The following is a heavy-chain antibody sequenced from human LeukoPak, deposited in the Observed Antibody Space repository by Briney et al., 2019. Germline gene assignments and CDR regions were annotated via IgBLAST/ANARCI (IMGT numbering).Heavy chain of an antibody. CDR1: GFTFDDYA. CDR3: AKEAAGTFDY. Sequence: GGSLRLSCAASGFTFDDYAMHWVRHAPGKGLEWVSGISWNSGSIVYADSVKGRFTISRDNAKNSLYLQMNSLRAEDTALYYCAKEAAGTFDYWGQGTLVTVSS. V-gene: IGHV3-9*01. CDR2: ISWNSGSI. D-gene: IGHD6-13*01. J-gene: IGHJ4*02.